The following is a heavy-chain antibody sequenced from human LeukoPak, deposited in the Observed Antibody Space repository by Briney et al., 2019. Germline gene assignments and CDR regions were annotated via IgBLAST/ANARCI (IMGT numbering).Heavy chain of an antibody. CDR3: ARGAISSYYED. Sequence: GGSLRLSCAGSGFTVSSSYMSWVRQAPGKGLEWVSILYSGGSIFYADSVKGRFTISRDISKNMLYLQMNSLRADDTAVYCCARGAISSYYEDWGQGTLVTVSS. CDR1: GFTVSSSY. D-gene: IGHD1-26*01. CDR2: LYSGGSI. V-gene: IGHV3-66*01. J-gene: IGHJ4*02.